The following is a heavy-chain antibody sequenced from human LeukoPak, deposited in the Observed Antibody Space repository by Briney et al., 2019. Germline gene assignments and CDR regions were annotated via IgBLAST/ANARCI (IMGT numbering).Heavy chain of an antibody. Sequence: PSETLSLTCTVSGGSISSSSYYWSWIRQPAGKGLEWIGRIYTSGSTNYNPSLKSRVTISVDTSKNQFSLKLSSVTAADTAVYYCARDAVSSSWYHFDYWGQGTLVTVSS. V-gene: IGHV4-61*02. CDR1: GGSISSSSYY. J-gene: IGHJ4*02. D-gene: IGHD6-13*01. CDR3: ARDAVSSSWYHFDY. CDR2: IYTSGST.